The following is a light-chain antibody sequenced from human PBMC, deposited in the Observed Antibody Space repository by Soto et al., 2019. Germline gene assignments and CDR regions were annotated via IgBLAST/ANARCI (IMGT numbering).Light chain of an antibody. J-gene: IGLJ3*02. CDR2: VNSDGTH. V-gene: IGLV4-69*01. CDR1: SAHSSYA. Sequence: QPVLTQSPSASASLGASVKLSCTLSSAHSSYAIAWHQQRPEKGPRFLIKVNSDGTHNRGGGIPDRFSGSGSGAERHLTISRLQSEDEGDYYCQTWGTGSVVFGGGTKLTVL. CDR3: QTWGTGSVV.